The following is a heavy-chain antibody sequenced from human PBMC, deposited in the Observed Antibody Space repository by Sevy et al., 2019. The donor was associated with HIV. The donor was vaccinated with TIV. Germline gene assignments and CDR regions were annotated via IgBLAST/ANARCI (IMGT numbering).Heavy chain of an antibody. CDR2: INPTRGGT. D-gene: IGHD1-7*01. CDR3: ARDRILGTTEAPHGMDV. CDR1: GYTFTDYH. V-gene: IGHV1-2*06. Sequence: ASVKVSCQASGYTFTDYHIHWVRQAPGQGLEWMGRINPTRGGTKLPQKFQGRVTMTSETSIGTAYMEGSRLTSGDTAVYYCARDRILGTTEAPHGMDVWGQGTTVTVSS. J-gene: IGHJ6*02.